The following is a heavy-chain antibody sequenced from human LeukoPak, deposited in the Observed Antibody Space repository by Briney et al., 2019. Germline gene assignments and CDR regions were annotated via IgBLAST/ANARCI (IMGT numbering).Heavy chain of an antibody. CDR1: GFTFSSNA. J-gene: IGHJ4*02. D-gene: IGHD6-19*01. Sequence: GGSLRLSCAASGFTFSSNAMSWVRQAPGKELEWVSGISGSGDSTYYTESVKGRFTISRDNSKNTLYLEMNSLRAEDTAVYYCAKYLAGGWYYIDCWGQGTLVTVSS. V-gene: IGHV3-23*01. CDR3: AKYLAGGWYYIDC. CDR2: ISGSGDST.